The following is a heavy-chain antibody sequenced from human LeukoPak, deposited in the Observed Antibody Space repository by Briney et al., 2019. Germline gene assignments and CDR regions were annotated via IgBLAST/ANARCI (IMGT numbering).Heavy chain of an antibody. J-gene: IGHJ4*02. Sequence: SETLSLTCAVYGGSFSGYYWGWIRQPPGKGLEWIGQISRKGNTNYNPSLKSRVTISVDTSKNQLSLKLSTVTAADTALYYCARHGEYYFDYWGQGTLVTVSS. V-gene: IGHV4-34*01. D-gene: IGHD3-10*01. CDR3: ARHGEYYFDY. CDR1: GGSFSGYY. CDR2: ISRKGNT.